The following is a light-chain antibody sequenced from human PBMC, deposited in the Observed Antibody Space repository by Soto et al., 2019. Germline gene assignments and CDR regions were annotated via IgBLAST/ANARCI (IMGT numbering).Light chain of an antibody. V-gene: IGKV3-20*01. J-gene: IGKJ1*01. CDR3: HQYGSSPWP. Sequence: EIVLTQSPGTLSLSPGERATLSCRASQSVSRYLAWYQQKPGQAPRVLISGASSRATGIPDRFSGSGSGTDFTLTISRLEPEDFAVYYCHQYGSSPWPFGQGTKVEIK. CDR1: QSVSRY. CDR2: GAS.